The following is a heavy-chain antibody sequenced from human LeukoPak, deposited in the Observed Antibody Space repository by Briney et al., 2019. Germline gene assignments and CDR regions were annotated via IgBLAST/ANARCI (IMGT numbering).Heavy chain of an antibody. V-gene: IGHV1-2*02. J-gene: IGHJ4*02. Sequence: ASVKVSCKASGGTFSSYAISWVRQAPGQGLEWMGRINPNSGGTNYAQKFQGRVTMTRDTSISTAYMELSRLRSDDTAVYYCARSKGTKYYFDYWGQGTLVTVSS. CDR1: GGTFSSYA. CDR2: INPNSGGT. CDR3: ARSKGTKYYFDY. D-gene: IGHD1-1*01.